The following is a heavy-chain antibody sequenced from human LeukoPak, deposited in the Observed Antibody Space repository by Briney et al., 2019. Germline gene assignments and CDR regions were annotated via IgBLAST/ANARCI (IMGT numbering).Heavy chain of an antibody. CDR1: GYTFAGYY. CDR3: ARARGTYYDFWSGYPNFDY. CDR2: INPNSGGT. J-gene: IGHJ4*02. V-gene: IGHV1-2*02. D-gene: IGHD3-3*01. Sequence: ASVSVSCKASGYTFAGYYMHWVRQAPGQGLEWMGWINPNSGGTNYAQKFQGRVTMTRDTSISTAYMELSRLRSDDTAVYYCARARGTYYDFWSGYPNFDYWGQGTLVTVSS.